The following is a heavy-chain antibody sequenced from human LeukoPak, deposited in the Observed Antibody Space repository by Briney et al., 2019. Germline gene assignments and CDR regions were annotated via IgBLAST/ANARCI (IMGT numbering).Heavy chain of an antibody. Sequence: VGSLRLSCAASGFTFTNAWMGWVRQAPEKGLEWVGRIKSKTDGGTTDYAAPVKGRFAISRDDSKNTLYLQMNSLRAEDTAVYYCAKDLYYDILTGPTFDYWGQGTLVTVSS. CDR1: GFTFTNAW. J-gene: IGHJ4*02. CDR2: IKSKTDGGTT. CDR3: AKDLYYDILTGPTFDY. V-gene: IGHV3-15*01. D-gene: IGHD3-9*01.